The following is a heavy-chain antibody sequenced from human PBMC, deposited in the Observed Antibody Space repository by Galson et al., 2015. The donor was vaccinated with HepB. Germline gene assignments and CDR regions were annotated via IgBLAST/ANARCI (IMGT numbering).Heavy chain of an antibody. CDR2: ISGNGDST. D-gene: IGHD5-18*01. J-gene: IGHJ5*01. CDR1: GFAFDTHA. V-gene: IGHV3-23*01. Sequence: SLRLSCAASGFAFDTHALSWVRQAPGRGLEWISGISGNGDSTFYADSVQGRFTVSRDNSNKMLYLQMNSLRAEDAGLYFCAKGYGLFDSWGQGILVTVSS. CDR3: AKGYGLFDS.